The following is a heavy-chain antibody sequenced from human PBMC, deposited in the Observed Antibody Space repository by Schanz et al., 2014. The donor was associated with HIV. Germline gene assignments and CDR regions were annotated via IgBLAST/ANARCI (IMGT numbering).Heavy chain of an antibody. V-gene: IGHV3-11*01. CDR1: GFTFSDYF. CDR2: ISGSGSII. Sequence: QVQLVESGGGLVKPGGSLRLSCAASGFTFSDYFMTWIRQAPGRGLEWVSYISGSGSIIDYADSVKGRLTISRDNAKKSLYLQMNSLRAEDTAVYYCARVKGAVDYWGQGTLVTVSS. J-gene: IGHJ4*02. CDR3: ARVKGAVDY.